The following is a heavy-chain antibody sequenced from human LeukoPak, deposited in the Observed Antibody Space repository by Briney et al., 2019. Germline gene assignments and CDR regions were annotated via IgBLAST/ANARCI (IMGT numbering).Heavy chain of an antibody. CDR3: ARVGWTGDPYGMDV. CDR2: ISGSGGST. D-gene: IGHD3-16*01. J-gene: IGHJ6*02. Sequence: GGSLRLSCAASGFTFSSYGMSWVRQAPGKGLEWVSGISGSGGSTYYADSVKGRLTISRENAKNSLYLQMNSLRAGDTAVYYCARVGWTGDPYGMDVWGQGTTVTVSS. V-gene: IGHV3-23*01. CDR1: GFTFSSYG.